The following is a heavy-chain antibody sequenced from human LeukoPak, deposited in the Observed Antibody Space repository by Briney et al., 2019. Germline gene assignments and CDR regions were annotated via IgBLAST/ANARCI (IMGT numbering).Heavy chain of an antibody. J-gene: IGHJ4*02. CDR2: IYYSGST. CDR3: ATYDSSGYKFDY. V-gene: IGHV4-59*08. D-gene: IGHD3-22*01. Sequence: GSLRLSCAACGSISSYFWSWIRQPPGKGLEWIGYIYYSGSTNYNPSLKSRVTISVDTSKNQFSLKLSSVTAADTAVYYCATYDSSGYKFDYWGQGTLVTVSS. CDR1: GSISSYF.